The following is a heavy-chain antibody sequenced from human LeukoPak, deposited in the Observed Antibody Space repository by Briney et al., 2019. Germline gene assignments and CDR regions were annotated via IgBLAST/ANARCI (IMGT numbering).Heavy chain of an antibody. Sequence: SETLSLTCTVSGGSINSGDYHWSWIRQPPGKGLEWIGYTYYSGSTYYNPSLKSRATISVDTSKNQFSLKLTSVTAADTAVYYCARSYYYDSRIDPWGQGTLVTVSS. V-gene: IGHV4-30-4*01. CDR2: TYYSGST. J-gene: IGHJ5*02. CDR3: ARSYYYDSRIDP. CDR1: GGSINSGDYH. D-gene: IGHD3-22*01.